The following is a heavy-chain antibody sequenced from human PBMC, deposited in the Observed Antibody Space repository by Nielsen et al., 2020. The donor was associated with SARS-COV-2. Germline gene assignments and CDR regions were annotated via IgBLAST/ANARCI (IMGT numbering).Heavy chain of an antibody. CDR3: ARECSSTSCYGYYFDY. Sequence: SETLPLTCTVSGGSISSGGYYWSWIRQHPGKGLEWIGYIYYSGSTYYNPSLKSRVTISVDTSKNQFSLKLSSVTAADTAVYYCARECSSTSCYGYYFDYWGQGTLVTVSS. V-gene: IGHV4-31*03. CDR2: IYYSGST. CDR1: GGSISSGGYY. J-gene: IGHJ4*02. D-gene: IGHD2-2*01.